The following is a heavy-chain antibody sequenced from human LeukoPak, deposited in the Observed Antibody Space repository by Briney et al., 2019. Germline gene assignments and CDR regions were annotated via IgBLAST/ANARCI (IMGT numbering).Heavy chain of an antibody. D-gene: IGHD4-17*01. V-gene: IGHV4-4*07. CDR1: GGSISDYF. Sequence: SSETLSLTCSVSGGSISDYFWSWIRQPAGRGLEWVGRIYTSGSTNYNPSLKSRVTMSIDTSKNHFSLNLTSVTAADTAMYYCARDSNGDRAFDMWGQGTRVTV. CDR2: IYTSGST. J-gene: IGHJ3*02. CDR3: ARDSNGDRAFDM.